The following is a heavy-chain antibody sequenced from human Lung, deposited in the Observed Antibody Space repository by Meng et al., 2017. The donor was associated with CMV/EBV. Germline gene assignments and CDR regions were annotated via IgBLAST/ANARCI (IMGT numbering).Heavy chain of an antibody. V-gene: IGHV3-7*01. J-gene: IGHJ6*01. CDR1: GFTFSSYW. CDR3: ARRPWGLDV. Sequence: ESXKISCAASGFTFSSYWMSWVRQAPGKGLEWVANINQDGSEKYYVDSVEGRFTISRDNAKDSLYLQMNALRAEDTAVYYCARRPWGLDVWGQGTAVTGSS. CDR2: INQDGSEK.